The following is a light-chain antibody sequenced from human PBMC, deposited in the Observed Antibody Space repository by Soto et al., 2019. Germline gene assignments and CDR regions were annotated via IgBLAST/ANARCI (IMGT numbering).Light chain of an antibody. CDR3: QQSYSTPWT. Sequence: DIQMTPSPSTLSASVGDRVTITCRASQSISSWLAWYQQKPGKAPKLLIYKASGLESGVPSRFSGSGSGTDFTLTISSLQPEDFATYYCQQSYSTPWTFGQGTKVDIK. CDR2: KAS. CDR1: QSISSW. J-gene: IGKJ1*01. V-gene: IGKV1-5*03.